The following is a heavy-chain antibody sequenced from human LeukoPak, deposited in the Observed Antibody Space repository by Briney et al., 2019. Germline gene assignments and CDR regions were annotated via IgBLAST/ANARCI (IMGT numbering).Heavy chain of an antibody. Sequence: HPGGSLRLSCAASGFTFSSYGMHWVRQAPGKGLEWVAFIHYGGSNKYYADSVKGRFTISRDNSKNTLFLQMNSLREEDTAVYYCAKDYDPLHWGQGILVTVSS. V-gene: IGHV3-30*02. D-gene: IGHD3-3*01. J-gene: IGHJ4*02. CDR1: GFTFSSYG. CDR2: IHYGGSNK. CDR3: AKDYDPLH.